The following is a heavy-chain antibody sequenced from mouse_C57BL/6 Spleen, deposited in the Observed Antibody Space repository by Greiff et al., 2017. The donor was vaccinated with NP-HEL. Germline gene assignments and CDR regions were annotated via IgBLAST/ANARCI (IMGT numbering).Heavy chain of an antibody. Sequence: EVQLQQSGPELVKPGASVKISCKASGYTFTDYYMNWVKQSPGKSLEWIGDINPNTGGTSYNQKFKGKATLTVDKSSSTAYMELRSLTSEDSAVYYCARGGITRGSWFAYWGQGTLVTVSA. V-gene: IGHV1-26*01. CDR3: ARGGITRGSWFAY. CDR1: GYTFTDYY. D-gene: IGHD2-4*01. CDR2: INPNTGGT. J-gene: IGHJ3*01.